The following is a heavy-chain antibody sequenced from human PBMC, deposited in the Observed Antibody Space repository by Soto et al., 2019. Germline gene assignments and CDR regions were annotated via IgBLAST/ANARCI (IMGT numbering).Heavy chain of an antibody. CDR2: ISAYNGDT. Sequence: ASVKVSCKASGYTFTNYGITWVRQAPGQGLEWMGWISAYNGDTHYTQRLQGRVTMTTDTSTSTAYMELRGLRSDDTAVYYCARGRQLVGYFYYYMDGWGKGTTVTV. D-gene: IGHD6-6*01. J-gene: IGHJ6*03. V-gene: IGHV1-18*01. CDR3: ARGRQLVGYFYYYMDG. CDR1: GYTFTNYG.